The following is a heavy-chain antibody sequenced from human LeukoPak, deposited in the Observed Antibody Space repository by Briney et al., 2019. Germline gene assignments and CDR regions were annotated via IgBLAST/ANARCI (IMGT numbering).Heavy chain of an antibody. CDR1: GLTVSSNY. D-gene: IGHD5-12*01. V-gene: IGHV3-66*01. CDR3: AMGAIVATIDY. CDR2: IYSGSST. Sequence: PGGSLRLSCAASGLTVSSNYMSWVRQAPGKGLEWVSLIYSGSSTYYADSVKGRFTISRDKSKNTLYLRMSSLRVEDTAVYYCAMGAIVATIDYWGQGTLVTVSS. J-gene: IGHJ4*02.